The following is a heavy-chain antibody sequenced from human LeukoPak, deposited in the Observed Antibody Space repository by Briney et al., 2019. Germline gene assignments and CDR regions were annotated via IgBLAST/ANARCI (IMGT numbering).Heavy chain of an antibody. V-gene: IGHV4-59*01. J-gene: IGHJ6*03. CDR3: ARDRKVDVTGTPDVYYYYYYMDV. D-gene: IGHD1-1*01. CDR2: IYYSGST. CDR1: GGSISSYY. Sequence: SETLSLTCTVSGGSISSYYWSWIRQPPGKGLEWIGYIYYSGSTKYNPSLKSRVTISVDMSKNQFSLKLSSVTAADTAVYYCARDRKVDVTGTPDVYYYYYYMDVWGKGTTVTVSS.